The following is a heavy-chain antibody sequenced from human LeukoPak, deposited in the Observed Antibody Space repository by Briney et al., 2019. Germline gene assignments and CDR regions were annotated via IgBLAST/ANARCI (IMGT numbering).Heavy chain of an antibody. CDR2: IKQDGSEK. CDR1: GFTFRSYW. V-gene: IGHV3-7*01. Sequence: GGSLRLSCAASGFTFRSYWMSWVRQAPGKGLEWVANIKQDGSEKYYVDSVKGRFSISRDNAKNSLFLQMNSLSAEDTAVYYCARRALLFPLDYWGQGTLVTVSS. CDR3: ARRALLFPLDY. J-gene: IGHJ4*02. D-gene: IGHD3-10*01.